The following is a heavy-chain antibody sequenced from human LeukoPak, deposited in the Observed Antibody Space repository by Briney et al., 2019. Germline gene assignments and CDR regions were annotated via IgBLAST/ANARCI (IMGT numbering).Heavy chain of an antibody. CDR2: INPNSGGT. D-gene: IGHD6-13*01. V-gene: IGHV1-2*02. CDR1: GYTFTGYY. Sequence: GASVKVSCKASGYTFTGYYMHWVRQAPGQGLEWMGWINPNSGGTNYAQKFQGRVTMTRDTSISTAYMELSRLRSDDTAVYYCARDLITRHPMDLAAAGQKPNNWFDPWGQGTLVTVSS. CDR3: ARDLITRHPMDLAAAGQKPNNWFDP. J-gene: IGHJ5*02.